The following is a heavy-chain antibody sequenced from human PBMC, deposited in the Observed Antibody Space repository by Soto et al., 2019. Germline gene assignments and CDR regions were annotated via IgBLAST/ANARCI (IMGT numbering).Heavy chain of an antibody. CDR1: GGSVSSSQW. CDR2: IYHIGST. Sequence: PSETLSLTCAVSGGSVSSSQWWTWVRQAPGKGLEWLGEIYHIGSTKYNPSLKSRVTISVDRSKNQFSLKLSSVTAADTAVYYCARGQVVAAQHWGQGTLVTVSS. D-gene: IGHD2-15*01. CDR3: ARGQVVAAQH. J-gene: IGHJ4*02. V-gene: IGHV4-4*02.